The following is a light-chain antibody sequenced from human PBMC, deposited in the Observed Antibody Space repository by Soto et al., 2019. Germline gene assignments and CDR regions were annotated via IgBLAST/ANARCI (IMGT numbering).Light chain of an antibody. Sequence: DIQMTQSPSSLSASVGDRVTITCQASQDISNYLNWYQQKPGKAPKLLIYDASNLETGVPSRFSGSGSGKDFTLTISSLQPEDIATYYCQQYDNLPYTFGQGTKLEIK. V-gene: IGKV1-33*01. CDR1: QDISNY. J-gene: IGKJ2*01. CDR2: DAS. CDR3: QQYDNLPYT.